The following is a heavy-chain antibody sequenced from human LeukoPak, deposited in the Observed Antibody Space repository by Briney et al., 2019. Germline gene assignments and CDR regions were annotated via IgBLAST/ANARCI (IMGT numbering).Heavy chain of an antibody. D-gene: IGHD4-17*01. V-gene: IGHV1-69*04. CDR1: GGTFSSYA. Sequence: PVASVKVSCKASGGTFSSYAISWVRQAPGQGLEWMGRIIPILGIANYAQKFQGRVTITADKSTSTAYMELSSLRSEDTAVYYCARGDYGEPSYYGMDVWGQGTTVTVSS. CDR2: IIPILGIA. CDR3: ARGDYGEPSYYGMDV. J-gene: IGHJ6*02.